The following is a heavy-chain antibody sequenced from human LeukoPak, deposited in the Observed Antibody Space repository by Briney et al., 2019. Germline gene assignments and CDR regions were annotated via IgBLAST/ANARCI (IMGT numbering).Heavy chain of an antibody. CDR2: FYYSGST. CDR1: GGSISSSSYY. Sequence: SETLSLTCTVSGGSISSSSYYWGWIRQPPGKGLVWIGTFYYSGSTYYNPSLKSRVTISVDTSKNQFSLKLSSVTAADTAVYYCARNHQAHWGSYWYFDLWGRGTLVSVSS. V-gene: IGHV4-39*01. CDR3: ARNHQAHWGSYWYFDL. D-gene: IGHD7-27*01. J-gene: IGHJ2*01.